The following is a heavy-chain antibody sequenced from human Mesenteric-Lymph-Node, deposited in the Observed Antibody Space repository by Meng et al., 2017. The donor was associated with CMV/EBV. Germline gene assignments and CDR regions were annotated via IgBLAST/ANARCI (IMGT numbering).Heavy chain of an antibody. V-gene: IGHV4-34*01. J-gene: IGHJ4*02. Sequence: QVHLHQGGAGLLKPSETLSVTGAAYGGSFSGYYWNWIRQSPEKGLEWIGEINHSGSTTYNPSFTSRIIISVDTSTNQISLNMSSVTAADTAVYYCARGSSYDILTGYFDYWGQGALVTVSS. D-gene: IGHD3-9*01. CDR1: GGSFSGYY. CDR2: INHSGST. CDR3: ARGSSYDILTGYFDY.